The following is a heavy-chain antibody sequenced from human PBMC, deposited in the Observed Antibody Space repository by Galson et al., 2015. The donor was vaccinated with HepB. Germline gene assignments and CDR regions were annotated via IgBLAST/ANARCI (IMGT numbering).Heavy chain of an antibody. J-gene: IGHJ3*01. CDR3: ARDPQLLPVSGDALDF. CDR1: GFSFKTYG. Sequence: SLRLSCAASGFSFKTYGMHWVRQAPGKGLEWLATVLYDGSNEYYADSVKGRFTISRDNSKNMLYLQIHSLRVEDTAIYYCARDPQLLPVSGDALDFWGQGTRVTVSA. D-gene: IGHD1-7*01. CDR2: VLYDGSNE. V-gene: IGHV3-30*03.